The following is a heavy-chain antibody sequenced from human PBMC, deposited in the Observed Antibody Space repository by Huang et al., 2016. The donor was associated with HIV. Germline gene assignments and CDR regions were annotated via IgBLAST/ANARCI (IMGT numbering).Heavy chain of an antibody. Sequence: QVHLVQSGAEVKKPGASVKVSCKASGYTFTNYDINWVRQAPGRGIGWMGWMNPNTGNTGFAQSFQGRVTMTRKTSITTAYMELTSLTSEDTAVYYCARSAYGDLDYWGLGTLVIVSS. D-gene: IGHD4-17*01. CDR3: ARSAYGDLDY. V-gene: IGHV1-8*02. CDR2: MNPNTGNT. CDR1: GYTFTNYD. J-gene: IGHJ4*02.